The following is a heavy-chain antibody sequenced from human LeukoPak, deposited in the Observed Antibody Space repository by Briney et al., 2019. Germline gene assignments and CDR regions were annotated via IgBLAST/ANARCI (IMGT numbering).Heavy chain of an antibody. CDR3: ARDGNDYGDYAIDY. J-gene: IGHJ4*02. CDR2: IIPIFGTA. V-gene: IGHV1-69*06. D-gene: IGHD4-17*01. CDR1: GGTFSSYA. Sequence: ASVKVSCKASGGTFSSYAISWVRQAPGQGLEWMGGIIPIFGTANYAQKFQGRVTTTADKSTSTAYMELSSLRSEDTAVYYCARDGNDYGDYAIDYWGQGTLVTVSS.